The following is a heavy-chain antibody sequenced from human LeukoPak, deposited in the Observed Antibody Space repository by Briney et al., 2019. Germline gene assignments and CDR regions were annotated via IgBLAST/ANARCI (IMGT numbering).Heavy chain of an antibody. CDR3: ATHRGYCSSTSCQNELELDY. D-gene: IGHD2-2*03. CDR1: GYTFTSYY. CDR2: INPSGGST. J-gene: IGHJ4*02. V-gene: IGHV1-46*01. Sequence: ASVKVSCTASGYTFTSYYMHWVRQAPGQGLEWMGIINPSGGSTSYAQKLQGRVTMTTDTSTSTAYMELRSLRSDDTAVYYCATHRGYCSSTSCQNELELDYWGQGTLVTVSS.